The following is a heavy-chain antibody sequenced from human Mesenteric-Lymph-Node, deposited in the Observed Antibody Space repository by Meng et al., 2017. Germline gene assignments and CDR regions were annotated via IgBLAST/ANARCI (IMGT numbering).Heavy chain of an antibody. CDR3: ARVLWFGELSFDY. V-gene: IGHV4-39*07. D-gene: IGHD3-10*01. CDR2: VSYSGST. Sequence: SETLSLTCTVSGGSISSSNYYWGWIRQPPGKGLEWIGTVSYSGSTYYTPSLKSRVTISVDTSKNQFSLTLSSVTAADTAVYYCARVLWFGELSFDYWGQGTLVTVSS. J-gene: IGHJ4*02. CDR1: GGSISSSNYY.